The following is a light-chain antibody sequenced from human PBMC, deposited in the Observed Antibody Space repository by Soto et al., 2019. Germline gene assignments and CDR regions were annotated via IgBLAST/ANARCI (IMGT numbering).Light chain of an antibody. CDR1: QSISSW. V-gene: IGKV1-5*03. J-gene: IGKJ1*01. CDR3: QQYNDNWT. CDR2: KAS. Sequence: DIQMTQSPSTLSASVGDRVTITCRASQSISSWLAWHQQKSGKAPRLLIYKASNLESGVPSRFSGSGSGTEFTLTITSLQPDDSATYYCQQYNDNWTFGQGTKV.